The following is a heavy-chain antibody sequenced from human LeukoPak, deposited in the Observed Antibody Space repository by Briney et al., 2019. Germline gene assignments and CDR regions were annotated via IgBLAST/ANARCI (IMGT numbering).Heavy chain of an antibody. CDR3: ARVAVEHPYYYNGMDV. D-gene: IGHD1-26*01. Sequence: GASVKVSCKASGYTFTSYYMHWVRQAPGQGLEWMGIINPSGGSTSYAQKFQGRVTMTRDTSTSTVYMELSSLRSEDTAVYYCARVAVEHPYYYNGMDVWGQGTTVTVSS. CDR1: GYTFTSYY. V-gene: IGHV1-46*01. CDR2: INPSGGST. J-gene: IGHJ6*02.